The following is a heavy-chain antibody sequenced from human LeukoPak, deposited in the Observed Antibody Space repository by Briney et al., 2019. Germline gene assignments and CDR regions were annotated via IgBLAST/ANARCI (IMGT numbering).Heavy chain of an antibody. CDR3: PRQGYTASYYFLDY. CDR1: GDFFRSYW. V-gene: IGHV4-4*07. CDR2: IYATGSS. Sequence: SETLSLTCDVSGDFFRSYWWGWVRQPAGKGLEWIGRIYATGSSKFNPSLKSRLTLSMDTSTNQLSLKLTSVTAADTAVYFCPRQGYTASYYFLDYWSQGTLVTVSS. J-gene: IGHJ4*02. D-gene: IGHD1-26*01.